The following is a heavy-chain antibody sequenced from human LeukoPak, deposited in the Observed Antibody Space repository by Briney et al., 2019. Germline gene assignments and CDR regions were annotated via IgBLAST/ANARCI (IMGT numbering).Heavy chain of an antibody. D-gene: IGHD6-19*01. J-gene: IGHJ4*02. CDR2: NSYSGNT. Sequence: KPSETLSLTCTVSGGPISTYYWSWIRQPPGRGLEWIGYNSYSGNTNYNPSLKSRVTISVDPSRNQFSLRLSSVTAADTAVYYCARVGSGSFDSWGQGTLVAVSS. CDR1: GGPISTYY. CDR3: ARVGSGSFDS. V-gene: IGHV4-59*01.